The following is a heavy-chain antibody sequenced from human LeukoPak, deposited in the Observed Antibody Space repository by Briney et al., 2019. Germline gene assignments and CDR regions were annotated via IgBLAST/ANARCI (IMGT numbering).Heavy chain of an antibody. CDR1: GFTFSSYA. V-gene: IGHV3-23*01. D-gene: IGHD2-21*01. CDR2: ISGSGGST. J-gene: IGHJ4*02. Sequence: GGSLRLSCAASGFTFSSYAMSWVRQAPGKGLEWVSAISGSGGSTYYADSVKGRFTISRDNSKNTLYLQMNSLRAEDTAVYYGAKVDRRRLIPYWGQGTLVTVSS. CDR3: AKVDRRRLIPY.